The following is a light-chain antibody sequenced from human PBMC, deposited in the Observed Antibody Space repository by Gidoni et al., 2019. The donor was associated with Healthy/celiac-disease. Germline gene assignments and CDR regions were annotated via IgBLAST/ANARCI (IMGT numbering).Light chain of an antibody. J-gene: IGKJ1*01. CDR2: WAS. CDR3: QQYYATPWT. Sequence: DIVMTQSPDSLAVSLGVRATINCKSSQSVLYSSNNKNYLAWYQQKPGQPPELLIYWASTRESGVPDRFSGSGSGAGFTLTISSLQAEDVAVYSCQQYYATPWTFGQETKVEIK. V-gene: IGKV4-1*01. CDR1: QSVLYSSNNKNY.